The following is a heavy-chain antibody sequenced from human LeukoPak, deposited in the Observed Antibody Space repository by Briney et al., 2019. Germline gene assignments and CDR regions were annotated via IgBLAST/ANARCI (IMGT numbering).Heavy chain of an antibody. CDR2: IYYSGST. J-gene: IGHJ3*02. Sequence: PSETLSLTCTVSGGSICSSSYYWGWIRQPPGKGLEWIGSIYYSGSTYYNPSLKSRVTISVDTSKNQFSLKLSSVTAADAAVYYCARLGVDYDILTGYLSDAFDIWGQGSMVTVSS. CDR3: ARLGVDYDILTGYLSDAFDI. CDR1: GGSICSSSYY. V-gene: IGHV4-39*01. D-gene: IGHD3-9*01.